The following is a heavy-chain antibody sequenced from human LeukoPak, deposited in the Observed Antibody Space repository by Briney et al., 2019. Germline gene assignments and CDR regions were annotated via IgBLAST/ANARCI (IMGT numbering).Heavy chain of an antibody. V-gene: IGHV3-66*01. J-gene: IGHJ4*02. CDR1: GFTVSSNY. D-gene: IGHD6-6*01. CDR3: ARAKTEYSSSYYFDY. Sequence: GGSLRLSCAASGFTVSSNYMSWVRQAPGKGLEWVSVIYSGGSTYYADSVKGRFTISRDNSKNTLYLQMNSLRAEDTAVYYCARAKTEYSSSYYFDYWGQGTLVIVSS. CDR2: IYSGGST.